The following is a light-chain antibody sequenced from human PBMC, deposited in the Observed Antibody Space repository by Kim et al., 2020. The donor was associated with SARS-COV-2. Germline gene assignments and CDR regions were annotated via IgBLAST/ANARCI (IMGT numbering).Light chain of an antibody. CDR3: QQYSGYSRT. V-gene: IGKV1-5*03. Sequence: AYVGDRVTITCRASQNIDTWLAWYQQKLGKAPNLLIYKASTLERGVPSRFSGSGSGTEFTLTIGCLQPDDFATYYCQQYSGYSRTFGQGTKVDIK. CDR1: QNIDTW. CDR2: KAS. J-gene: IGKJ1*01.